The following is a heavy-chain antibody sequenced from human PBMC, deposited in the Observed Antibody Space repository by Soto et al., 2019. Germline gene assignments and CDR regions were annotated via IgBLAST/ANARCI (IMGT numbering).Heavy chain of an antibody. V-gene: IGHV1-69*02. D-gene: IGHD6-19*01. CDR1: GGTFSSYT. J-gene: IGHJ4*02. CDR3: ARGAVAGSFDY. Sequence: QVQLVQSGAEVKKPGSSVKVSCKASGGTFSSYTISWVRQAPGQGLEWMGRIIPILGIANYAQKFQGRVTITADKSTSTAYMELSRLRSEDTAVYYCARGAVAGSFDYWGQGTLVTVSS. CDR2: IIPILGIA.